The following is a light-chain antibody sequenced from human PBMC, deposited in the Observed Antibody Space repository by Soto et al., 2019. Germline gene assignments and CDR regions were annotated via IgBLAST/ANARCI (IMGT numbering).Light chain of an antibody. CDR3: QQGHNCALT. V-gene: IGKV3-15*01. CDR1: QSINTE. J-gene: IGKJ2*01. CDR2: GAS. Sequence: EIGMTQSPATLSLSPGERAALSCRASQSINTELAWYQQKPGQPTRLIIYGASTMATGVPARFTGTESGSEFTLTIRGLQSEDLAGYYCQQGHNCALTCGQGTRLEI.